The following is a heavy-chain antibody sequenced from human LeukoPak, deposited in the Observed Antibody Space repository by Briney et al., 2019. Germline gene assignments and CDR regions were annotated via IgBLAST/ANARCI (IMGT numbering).Heavy chain of an antibody. V-gene: IGHV4-39*01. D-gene: IGHD6-13*01. Sequence: SETLSLTCTVSGGSISSSSYYWGWIRQPPGKGLEWIGSIYYSGSTYYNPSLKSRVTISVDTSKNQFSLKLSSVTAADTAVYYCARRLSSSWYGDDAFDIWGQGTMVTVSS. CDR2: IYYSGST. CDR3: ARRLSSSWYGDDAFDI. J-gene: IGHJ3*02. CDR1: GGSISSSSYY.